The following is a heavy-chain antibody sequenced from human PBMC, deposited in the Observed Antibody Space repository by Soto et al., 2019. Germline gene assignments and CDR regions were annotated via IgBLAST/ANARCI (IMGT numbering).Heavy chain of an antibody. V-gene: IGHV3-30-3*01. Sequence: QVQLVESGGGVVQPGRSLRLSCAASGFTFSSYTMHWVRQAPGKGLEWVAVISYDGTNKYYADSVKGRFTISRDNSKNTLYVQMNSLRAEDTAVYYCARGVAAAGSIPFDYWGQGTLVTVSS. J-gene: IGHJ4*02. D-gene: IGHD6-13*01. CDR3: ARGVAAAGSIPFDY. CDR2: ISYDGTNK. CDR1: GFTFSSYT.